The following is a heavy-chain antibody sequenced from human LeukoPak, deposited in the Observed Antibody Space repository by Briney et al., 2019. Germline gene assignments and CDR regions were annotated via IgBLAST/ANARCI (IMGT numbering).Heavy chain of an antibody. Sequence: ASVKVSCKASGYTFTSYAMNWVRQAPGQGLEWMGWINTNTGNPTYAQGFTGRFVFSLDTSVSTAYLQISSLKAEDTAVYYCARDPAWMATIPDAFDIWGQGTMVTVSS. CDR3: ARDPAWMATIPDAFDI. CDR1: GYTFTSYA. CDR2: INTNTGNP. J-gene: IGHJ3*02. V-gene: IGHV7-4-1*02. D-gene: IGHD5-24*01.